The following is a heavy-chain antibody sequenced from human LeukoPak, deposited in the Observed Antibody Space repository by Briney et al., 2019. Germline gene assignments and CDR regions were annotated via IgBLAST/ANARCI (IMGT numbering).Heavy chain of an antibody. CDR1: GFTFGDYA. J-gene: IGHJ4*02. CDR3: TRARGTYHFDY. CDR2: IRSKAYGGTT. D-gene: IGHD3-16*01. V-gene: IGHV3-49*04. Sequence: GGSLRLSCTASGFTFGDYAMSWVRQAPGKGLEWVGFIRSKAYGGTTEYAASVKGRFTISRDDSKSTAYLQMNSLKTEDTAVYYCTRARGTYHFDYWGQGTLVTVSS.